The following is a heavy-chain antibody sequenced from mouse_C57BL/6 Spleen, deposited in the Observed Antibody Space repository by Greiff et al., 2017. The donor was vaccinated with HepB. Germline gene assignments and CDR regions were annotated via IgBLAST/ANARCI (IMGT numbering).Heavy chain of an antibody. D-gene: IGHD1-1*01. CDR1: GYTFTSYW. J-gene: IGHJ2*01. CDR3: ARSDYYGSSYYFDY. CDR2: IYPGSGST. V-gene: IGHV1-55*01. Sequence: VKVVESGAELVKPGASVKMSCKASGYTFTSYWITWVKQRPGQGLEWIGDIYPGSGSTNYNEKFKSKATLTVDTSSSTAYMQLSSLTSEDSAVYYCARSDYYGSSYYFDYWGQGTTLSVSS.